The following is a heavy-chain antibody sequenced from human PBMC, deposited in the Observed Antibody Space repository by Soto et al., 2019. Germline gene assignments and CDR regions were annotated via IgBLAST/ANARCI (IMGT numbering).Heavy chain of an antibody. Sequence: PGGSLRLSCAASGFTFSSYAMHWVRQAPGKGLEWVAVISYDGSNKCYADSVKGRFTISRDNSKNTLYLQMNSLRAEDTAVYYCARDGLIGDYGIGYYYYGMDVWGQGTTVTVSS. V-gene: IGHV3-30-3*01. D-gene: IGHD4-17*01. J-gene: IGHJ6*02. CDR2: ISYDGSNK. CDR1: GFTFSSYA. CDR3: ARDGLIGDYGIGYYYYGMDV.